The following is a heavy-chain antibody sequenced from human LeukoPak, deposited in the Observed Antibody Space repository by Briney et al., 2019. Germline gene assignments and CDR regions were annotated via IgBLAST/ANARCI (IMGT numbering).Heavy chain of an antibody. J-gene: IGHJ4*02. CDR2: ISGDGGST. CDR1: GFTFDDYA. D-gene: IGHD6-13*01. Sequence: PGGSLRLSCAASGFTFDDYAMHWVRQAPGKGLEWVSLISGDGGSTYYADSVKGRFTISRDNSKNSLYLQMNSLRTGDTALYYCAKDLGSSWYLWPPEMTSLDYWGQGTMVTVSS. CDR3: AKDLGSSWYLWPPEMTSLDY. V-gene: IGHV3-43*02.